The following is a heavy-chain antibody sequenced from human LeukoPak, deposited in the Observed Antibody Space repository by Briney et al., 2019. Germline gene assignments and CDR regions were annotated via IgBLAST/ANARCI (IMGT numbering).Heavy chain of an antibody. CDR2: ISGDGGST. J-gene: IGHJ4*02. Sequence: GGPVRLSCAAPGFIFDNYAIHWVRQAPGKGLEWVSLISGDGGSTFYADSVRGRFTISRDNTRKSLSLQMSSLRSEDTALYYCARESETSGWYDYWGQGTLVTVS. CDR1: GFIFDNYA. D-gene: IGHD6-19*01. V-gene: IGHV3-43*02. CDR3: ARESETSGWYDY.